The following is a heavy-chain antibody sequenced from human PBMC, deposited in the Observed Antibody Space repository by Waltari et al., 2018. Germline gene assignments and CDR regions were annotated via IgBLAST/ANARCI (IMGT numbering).Heavy chain of an antibody. CDR1: GGTFSSYA. CDR3: ARGGPRRSGYEGYYYYGMDV. J-gene: IGHJ6*02. D-gene: IGHD3-3*01. V-gene: IGHV1-69*10. Sequence: QVQLVQSGAEVKKPGSSVTVSCKASGGTFSSYAISWVRQAPGQGLEWRGGIIPILGIANYAQKFQGKVTITADKSTSTAYMELSSLRSEDTAVYYCARGGPRRSGYEGYYYYGMDVWGQGTTVTVSS. CDR2: IIPILGIA.